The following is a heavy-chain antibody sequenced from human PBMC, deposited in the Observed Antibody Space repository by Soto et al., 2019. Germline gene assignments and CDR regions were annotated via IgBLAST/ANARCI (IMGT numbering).Heavy chain of an antibody. CDR2: IYPGDSDT. CDR3: ARHFHDIPGYYYMDV. Sequence: PGESLKISCKGSGYSFTSYWIGWVRQMPGKGLEWMGIIYPGDSDTRYSPSFQGQVTISADKSISTAYLQWSSLKASDTAMYYCARHFHDIPGYYYMDVWGKGTTVIVSS. V-gene: IGHV5-51*01. CDR1: GYSFTSYW. D-gene: IGHD3-9*01. J-gene: IGHJ6*03.